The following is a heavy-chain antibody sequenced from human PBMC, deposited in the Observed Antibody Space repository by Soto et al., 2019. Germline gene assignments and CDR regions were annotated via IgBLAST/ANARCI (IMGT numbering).Heavy chain of an antibody. CDR1: GYVFHSYA. Sequence: ASVKVSCKTSGYVFHSYAVHWVRQAPGQGLEWMGMIYPRSRVINPRDDTATYARKFQGRLTMTSDTATSTLYMELSGLRSDDTAVYFCARVWPYVSGSHLDYWGQGTQVTVSS. CDR3: ARVWPYVSGSHLDY. V-gene: IGHV1-46*02. D-gene: IGHD3-10*01. J-gene: IGHJ4*02. CDR2: INPRDDTA.